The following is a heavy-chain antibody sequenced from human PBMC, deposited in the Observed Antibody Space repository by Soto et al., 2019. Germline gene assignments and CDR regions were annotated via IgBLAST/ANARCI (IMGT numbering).Heavy chain of an antibody. V-gene: IGHV3-23*01. J-gene: IGHJ5*02. CDR3: AKDCEGIAVYNWFDP. D-gene: IGHD6-19*01. CDR1: GFTFSSYA. Sequence: EVQLLESGGGLVQPGGSLRLSCAASGFTFSSYAMSWVRQAPGKGLEWVSAISGSGDSTYYADSVKGRFTISRGNSKNTLYLQRNSLRAEDTAVYYCAKDCEGIAVYNWFDPWGQGTLVTVSS. CDR2: ISGSGDST.